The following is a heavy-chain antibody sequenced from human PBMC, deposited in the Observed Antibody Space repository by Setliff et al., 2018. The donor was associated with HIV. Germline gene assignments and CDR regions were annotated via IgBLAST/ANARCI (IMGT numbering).Heavy chain of an antibody. CDR1: GDSISNYY. V-gene: IGHV4-59*05. J-gene: IGHJ4*02. D-gene: IGHD3-10*01. CDR2: IYYNGHT. CDR3: ARHLWFYYVAESYGYFDY. Sequence: SETLSLTCTVSGDSISNYYWSWVRQPPGKGLEWIGSIYYNGHTSYNPSLQSRVTISVDRSQNHFSLRLRSVTATDTAVYYCARHLWFYYVAESYGYFDYWGQGSLVTVSS.